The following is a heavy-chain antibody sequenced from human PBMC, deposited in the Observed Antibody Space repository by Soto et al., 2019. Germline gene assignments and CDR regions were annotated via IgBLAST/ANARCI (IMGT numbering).Heavy chain of an antibody. Sequence: GGSLRLSCAASGFTFSSYEMNWVRQAPGKGLEWVAYISSNGSTIYYADSVKGRFTISRDNAKNSLYLQMNSLRAADTAVDYCARDIPPIVVSHMDVWGKGTPVTVSS. CDR1: GFTFSSYE. D-gene: IGHD2-21*01. J-gene: IGHJ6*03. V-gene: IGHV3-48*03. CDR3: ARDIPPIVVSHMDV. CDR2: ISSNGSTI.